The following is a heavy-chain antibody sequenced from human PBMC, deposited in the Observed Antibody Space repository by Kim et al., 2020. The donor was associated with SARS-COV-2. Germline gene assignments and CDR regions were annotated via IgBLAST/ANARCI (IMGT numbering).Heavy chain of an antibody. J-gene: IGHJ4*02. CDR1: GFTFSSYG. CDR3: AREDIVVVPAIDY. Sequence: GGSLRLSCAASGFTFSSYGMHWVRQAPGKGLEWVAVIWYDGSNKYYADSVKGRFTISRDNSKNTPYLQMNSLRAEDTAVYYCAREDIVVVPAIDYWGQGTLVTVSS. D-gene: IGHD2-2*01. V-gene: IGHV3-33*01. CDR2: IWYDGSNK.